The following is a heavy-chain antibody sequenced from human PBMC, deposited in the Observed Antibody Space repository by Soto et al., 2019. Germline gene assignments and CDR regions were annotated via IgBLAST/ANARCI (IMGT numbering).Heavy chain of an antibody. CDR2: ISWNSGSI. CDR1: GFTFDDYA. J-gene: IGHJ6*02. V-gene: IGHV3-9*01. D-gene: IGHD4-17*01. CDR3: AKDIIGSTTVTIYGMDV. Sequence: EVQLVESGGGLVQPGRSLRLSCAASGFTFDDYAMHWVRQAPGKGLEWVSGISWNSGSIGYADSVKGRFTISRDNAKNSLYLQMNSLRAEDTALYYCAKDIIGSTTVTIYGMDVWGQGTTFTVSS.